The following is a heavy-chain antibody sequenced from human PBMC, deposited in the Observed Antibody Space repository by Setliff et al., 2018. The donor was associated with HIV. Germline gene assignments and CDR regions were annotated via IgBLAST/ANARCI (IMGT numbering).Heavy chain of an antibody. CDR1: GFTFSDRY. CDR3: ATDISSSWGSF. J-gene: IGHJ4*02. CDR2: IRNKANSYTT. Sequence: GGSLRLSCAASGFTFSDRYMDWVRQAPGKGLEWAGRIRNKANSYTTEYAASVKGRFSISRDDSKNSLYLQMNSLKTEDTATYYCATDISSSWGSFWGQGTLVTVS. D-gene: IGHD6-13*01. V-gene: IGHV3-72*01.